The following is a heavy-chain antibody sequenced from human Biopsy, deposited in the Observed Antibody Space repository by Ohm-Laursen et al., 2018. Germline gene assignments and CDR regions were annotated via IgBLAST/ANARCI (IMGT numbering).Heavy chain of an antibody. V-gene: IGHV1-46*01. CDR3: ARNTGWYGDLYYFDY. J-gene: IGHJ4*02. D-gene: IGHD6-19*01. CDR1: GYSFTSYY. Sequence: SSVKVSCKASGYSFTSYYMHWVRQAPGQGLEWMRMINPSGSTTSYPQIFQGRVTMTRDTSKSTVYMELSSLRSADTAVYFCARNTGWYGDLYYFDYWGQGTLVTVSS. CDR2: INPSGSTT.